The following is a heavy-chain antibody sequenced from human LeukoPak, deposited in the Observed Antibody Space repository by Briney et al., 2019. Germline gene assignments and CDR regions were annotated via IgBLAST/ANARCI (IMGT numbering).Heavy chain of an antibody. CDR2: ISSSSSTI. CDR1: GFTFSSYS. CDR3: ARELSYYDFWSGYYDPSPYFDY. V-gene: IGHV3-48*01. J-gene: IGHJ4*02. D-gene: IGHD3-3*01. Sequence: PGGSLRLSCAASGFTFSSYSMNWVRQAPGKGLEWVSYISSSSSTIYYADSVKGRFTISRDNAKNSLYLQMNSLRAEDTAVYYCARELSYYDFWSGYYDPSPYFDYWGQGTLVTVSS.